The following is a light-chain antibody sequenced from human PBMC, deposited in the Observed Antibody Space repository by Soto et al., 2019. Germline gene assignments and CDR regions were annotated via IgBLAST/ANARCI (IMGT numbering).Light chain of an antibody. J-gene: IGKJ1*01. V-gene: IGKV1-8*01. CDR1: QGISSY. CDR2: AAS. CDR3: QQYYSYPQT. Sequence: AIRMTQSPSSLSASTGDRVTITCRASQGISSYLAWYQQKPGKAPKLLIYAASTLQSGVPSRFSGSGSGTDFTLTISCLQSEDFATYYYQQYYSYPQTFGQGTKVDIK.